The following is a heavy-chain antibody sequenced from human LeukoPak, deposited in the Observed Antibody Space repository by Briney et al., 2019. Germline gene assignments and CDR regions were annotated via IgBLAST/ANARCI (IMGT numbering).Heavy chain of an antibody. CDR2: IHPHSGGT. CDR3: ARLGTGYSLSY. D-gene: IGHD5-18*01. V-gene: IGHV1-2*02. CDR1: GYSFTAYS. J-gene: IGHJ4*02. Sequence: ASVKVSCKASGYSFTAYSIVWVRQAPGQGLEWMGWIHPHSGGTAYGKTFQGRVIMTGDTSISTAYMELNSLGSDDAAVYYCARLGTGYSLSYWGQGTLVTVSS.